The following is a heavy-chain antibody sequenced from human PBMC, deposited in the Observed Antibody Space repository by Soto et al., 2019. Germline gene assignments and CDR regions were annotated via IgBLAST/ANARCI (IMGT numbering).Heavy chain of an antibody. Sequence: SETLSLTCAVYGGSFSGYYWSWIRQPPGKGLEWTGEINHSGSTNYNPSLKSRVTISVDTSKSQSSLRLNSVSAADTAVYYCARGTHSFGPGIFDLWGPGTLVTVSS. CDR2: INHSGST. D-gene: IGHD3-3*01. V-gene: IGHV4-34*01. CDR3: ARGTHSFGPGIFDL. J-gene: IGHJ4*02. CDR1: GGSFSGYY.